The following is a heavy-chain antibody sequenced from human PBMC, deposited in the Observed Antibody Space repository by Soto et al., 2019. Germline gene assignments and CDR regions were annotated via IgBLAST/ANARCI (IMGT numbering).Heavy chain of an antibody. J-gene: IGHJ4*02. CDR3: ARLIFLWGSPGPFDY. Sequence: PSETLSLTCTVSGGSISSYYWSWIRQPPGKGLEWIGYIYYSGSTNYNPSLKSRVTISVDTSKNQFSLKLSSVTAADTAVYYCARLIFLWGSPGPFDYWGQGTLVTVSS. CDR2: IYYSGST. D-gene: IGHD3-16*01. CDR1: GGSISSYY. V-gene: IGHV4-59*08.